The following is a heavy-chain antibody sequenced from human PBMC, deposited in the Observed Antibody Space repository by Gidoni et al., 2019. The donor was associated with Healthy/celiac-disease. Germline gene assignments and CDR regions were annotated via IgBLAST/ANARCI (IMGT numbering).Heavy chain of an antibody. Sequence: EVQLVESGGGLVQPGRSLRLSCAASGFTFDDYAMHWVRQAPGKGLEWVSGISWNSGSIGYADSVKGRFTISRDNAKNSLYLQMNSLRAEDTALYYCAKDLSQAIVGARGLAFDIWGQGTMVTVSS. J-gene: IGHJ3*02. CDR1: GFTFDDYA. CDR2: ISWNSGSI. CDR3: AKDLSQAIVGARGLAFDI. V-gene: IGHV3-9*01. D-gene: IGHD1-26*01.